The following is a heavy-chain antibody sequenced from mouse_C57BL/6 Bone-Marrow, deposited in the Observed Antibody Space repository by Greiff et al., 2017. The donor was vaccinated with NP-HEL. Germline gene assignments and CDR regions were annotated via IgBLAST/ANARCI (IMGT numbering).Heavy chain of an antibody. CDR3: ASLGY. V-gene: IGHV1-69*01. J-gene: IGHJ4*01. Sequence: VQLQQPGAELVMPGASVKLSCKASGYTFTSYWMHWVKQRPGQGLEWIGEIDPSDSYTNYNQKFKGKSTLTVDKSSSTANMQLSSLTSEDSAVYYCASLGYWGQGTSVTVSS. CDR2: IDPSDSYT. CDR1: GYTFTSYW.